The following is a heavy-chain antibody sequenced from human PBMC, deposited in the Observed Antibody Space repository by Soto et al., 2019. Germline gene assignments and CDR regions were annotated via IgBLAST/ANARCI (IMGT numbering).Heavy chain of an antibody. CDR1: GVSISSGGYS. Sequence: TLSLTCAVSGVSISSGGYSWSWIRQPPGKGLEWIGYIYHSGSTYYNPSLKSRVTISVDTSKNQFSLKLNSVTAADTAVYYCARGPPXGRWGQGTLVTVSS. J-gene: IGHJ4*02. CDR2: IYHSGST. CDR3: ARGPPXGR. V-gene: IGHV4-30-2*01.